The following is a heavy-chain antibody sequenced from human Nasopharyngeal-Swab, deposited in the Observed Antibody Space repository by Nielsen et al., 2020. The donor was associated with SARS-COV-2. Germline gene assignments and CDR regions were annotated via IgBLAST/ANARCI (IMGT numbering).Heavy chain of an antibody. J-gene: IGHJ4*02. D-gene: IGHD3-10*01. CDR3: ARDSPRGVISY. V-gene: IGHV4-30-4*01. Sequence: WIRQPPGKGLEWIGYIYYSGSTYYNPSLKSRVTISVDTSKNQFSLKLSSVTAADTAEYYCARDSPRGVISYWGQGTLVTVSS. CDR2: IYYSGST.